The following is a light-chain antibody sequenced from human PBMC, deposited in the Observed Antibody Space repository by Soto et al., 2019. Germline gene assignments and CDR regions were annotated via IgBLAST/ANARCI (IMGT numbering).Light chain of an antibody. V-gene: IGKV3-11*01. Sequence: EIVLTQSPATLSLSPGERATLSCRASHSVRSSLAWYQQQPGQAPRLLIYDAYNRATGIPARVSGSGSGTDFTLTISSLEPKDLAVYYCQQRSNWPGTFGQGTKVEIK. CDR3: QQRSNWPGT. CDR1: HSVRSS. J-gene: IGKJ1*01. CDR2: DAY.